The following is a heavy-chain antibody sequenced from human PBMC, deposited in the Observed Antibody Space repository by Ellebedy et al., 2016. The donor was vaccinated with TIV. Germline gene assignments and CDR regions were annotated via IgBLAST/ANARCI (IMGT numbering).Heavy chain of an antibody. CDR1: GFTFSTYW. CDR3: ARDRGGQYSSDGYYDAFDI. CDR2: IRQDASEK. Sequence: GGSLRLSCAGSGFTFSTYWMTWVRQAPGKGLEWVANIRQDASEKYYVDSVKGRFTISRDNAKNCLYLQMNSLRAEDTAVYYCARDRGGQYSSDGYYDAFDIWGQGTLVTVS. V-gene: IGHV3-7*01. J-gene: IGHJ3*02. D-gene: IGHD3-22*01.